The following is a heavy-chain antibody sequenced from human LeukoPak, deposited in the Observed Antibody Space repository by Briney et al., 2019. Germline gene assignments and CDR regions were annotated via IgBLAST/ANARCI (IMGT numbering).Heavy chain of an antibody. CDR3: ARLTHYGDYERWYFDY. Sequence: KSSETLSLTCTVSGGSISSYYWSWIRQPPGKGLEWIGYIYYSGSTNYNPSLKSRVTISVDTSKNQFSLKLSSVTAADTAVYYCARLTHYGDYERWYFDYWGQGTLVTVSS. CDR2: IYYSGST. D-gene: IGHD4-17*01. J-gene: IGHJ4*02. CDR1: GGSISSYY. V-gene: IGHV4-59*08.